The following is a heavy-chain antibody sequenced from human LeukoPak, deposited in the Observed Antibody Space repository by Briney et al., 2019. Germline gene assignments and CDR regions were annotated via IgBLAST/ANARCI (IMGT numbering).Heavy chain of an antibody. V-gene: IGHV3-23*01. J-gene: IGHJ4*02. CDR2: ISESGGGT. CDR1: GITLSNYA. D-gene: IGHD2-15*01. CDR3: AKILGYCSGGSCYHIDY. Sequence: GGSLRLSCAVSGITLSNYAMSWVRQAPGKGLEWVAGISESGGGTHYADSVKGRFTISRDNSKNTLYLQMNSLRAEDTAVYYCAKILGYCSGGSCYHIDYWGQGTLVTVSS.